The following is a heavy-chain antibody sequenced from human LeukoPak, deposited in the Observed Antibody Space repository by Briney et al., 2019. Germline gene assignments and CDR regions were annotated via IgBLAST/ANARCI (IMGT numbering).Heavy chain of an antibody. CDR3: AREEGSGYTFDY. V-gene: IGHV4-59*01. J-gene: IGHJ4*02. CDR1: GGSISSYY. CDR2: IYYSGST. D-gene: IGHD3-22*01. Sequence: PSETLSLTCTVSGGSISSYYWSWIRQPPGKGLEWIGYIYYSGSTNYNPSLKSRVTISVDTSKNQFSLKLSSVTAADTAVYYCAREEGSGYTFDYWGQGTLVTVSS.